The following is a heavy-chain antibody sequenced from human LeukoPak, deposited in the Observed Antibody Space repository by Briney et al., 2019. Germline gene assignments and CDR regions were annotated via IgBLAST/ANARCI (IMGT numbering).Heavy chain of an antibody. J-gene: IGHJ4*02. Sequence: GGSLRLSCAASGFTFSSYAMSWVRQAPGKGLEWVSAISGSGGSTYYADSVKGRFTISRDNSKNTLYLQMNSLRAEDTALYYCAKVGGSSGWYEVGYYFDYWGQGTLVTVSS. CDR3: AKVGGSSGWYEVGYYFDY. CDR2: ISGSGGST. CDR1: GFTFSSYA. D-gene: IGHD6-19*01. V-gene: IGHV3-23*01.